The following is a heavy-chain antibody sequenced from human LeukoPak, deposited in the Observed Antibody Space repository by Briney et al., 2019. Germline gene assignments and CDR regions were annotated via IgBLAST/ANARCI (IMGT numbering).Heavy chain of an antibody. V-gene: IGHV3-21*01. J-gene: IGHJ3*02. D-gene: IGHD3-22*01. CDR2: ISGRNTYI. CDR3: ARHFYDSTGYFIGHAFDI. Sequence: GGSLRLSCAASGFTFSGYTMSWVRQAPGKGLEWVSSISGRNTYIYYADSMKGRFTISRDNAMNSLYLQMSSLRAEDTAVYYCARHFYDSTGYFIGHAFDIWGQGTMVSVSS. CDR1: GFTFSGYT.